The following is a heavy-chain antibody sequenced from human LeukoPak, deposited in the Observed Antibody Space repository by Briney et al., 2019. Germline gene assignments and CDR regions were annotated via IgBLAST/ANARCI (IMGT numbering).Heavy chain of an antibody. J-gene: IGHJ3*02. V-gene: IGHV3-30-3*01. Sequence: GGSLRLSCAASGFTFSSYAMHWVRRAPGKGLEWVAVISYDGSNKYYADSVRGRFTISRDNSKNTLYLQMNSLRAEDTAVYYCARDHQTTPVAFDIWGQGTMVTVSS. CDR1: GFTFSSYA. CDR2: ISYDGSNK. D-gene: IGHD4-11*01. CDR3: ARDHQTTPVAFDI.